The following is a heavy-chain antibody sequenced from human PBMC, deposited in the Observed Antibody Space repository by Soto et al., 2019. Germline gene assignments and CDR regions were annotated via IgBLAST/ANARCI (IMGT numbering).Heavy chain of an antibody. CDR3: ARYGIGYCSGGSCRNFDY. J-gene: IGHJ4*02. CDR2: IYYSGST. D-gene: IGHD2-15*01. CDR1: GGSISSSSYY. Sequence: SETLSLTCTVSGGSISSSSYYWGWIRQPPGKGLEWIGSIYYSGSTYYNPSLKSRVTISVGTSKNQFSLKLSSVTAADTAVYYCARYGIGYCSGGSCRNFDYWGQGTLVTVSS. V-gene: IGHV4-39*01.